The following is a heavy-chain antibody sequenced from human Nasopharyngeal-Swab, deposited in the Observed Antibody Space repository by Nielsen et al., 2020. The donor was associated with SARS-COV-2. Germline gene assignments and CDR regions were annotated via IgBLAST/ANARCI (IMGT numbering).Heavy chain of an antibody. CDR3: AREFSKDYSNYYYGMDV. J-gene: IGHJ6*02. CDR2: INSDGSST. Sequence: ESLKISCAASGFTFSSYWRHSVRQAPGKGLVWVSRINSDGSSTSYADSVKGRFTISRDNAKNTLYLQMNSLRAEDTAVYYCAREFSKDYSNYYYGMDVWGQGTTVTVSS. D-gene: IGHD4-11*01. V-gene: IGHV3-74*01. CDR1: GFTFSSYW.